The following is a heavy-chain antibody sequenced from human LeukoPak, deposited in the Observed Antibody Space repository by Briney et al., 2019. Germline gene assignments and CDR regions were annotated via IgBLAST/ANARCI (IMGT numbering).Heavy chain of an antibody. D-gene: IGHD3-10*01. CDR2: LYSGGST. V-gene: IGHV3-53*01. Sequence: EAGGSLRLSCAASGFTVSNNYMSWVRQAPGKGLEWVSVLYSGGSTYYADSVKGRFTISRDNSKNTLYLQMNSLRAEDTAVYYCAKDPLKYYGSGSPIDYWGQGTLVTVSS. CDR3: AKDPLKYYGSGSPIDY. J-gene: IGHJ4*02. CDR1: GFTVSNNY.